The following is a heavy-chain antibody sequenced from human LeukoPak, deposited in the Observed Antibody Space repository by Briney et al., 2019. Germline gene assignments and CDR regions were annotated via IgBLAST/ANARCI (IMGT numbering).Heavy chain of an antibody. V-gene: IGHV1-69*05. CDR2: IIPIFGTA. CDR1: GGTFSSYA. J-gene: IGHJ4*02. D-gene: IGHD5-24*01. Sequence: GSSVKVSCKASGGTFSSYAISWVRQAPGQGLEWMGGIIPIFGTANYAQKFQGRVTITTDESTSTAYMELSSLRSEDTAVYYCARGEVEMATITHLDYWGQGTLVTVSS. CDR3: ARGEVEMATITHLDY.